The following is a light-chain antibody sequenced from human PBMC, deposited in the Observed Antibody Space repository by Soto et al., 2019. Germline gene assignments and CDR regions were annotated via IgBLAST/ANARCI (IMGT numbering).Light chain of an antibody. CDR1: QSVGRNY. Sequence: EIVLTQSPGTLSLSPGERATLSCRASQSVGRNYLAWYQQKPGQAPRLLIYGASSRATGIPDRFSGSGSGTDFTLTISRLEPEDFAVYSCQQYASSPLTFGGGTEVEIK. V-gene: IGKV3-20*01. J-gene: IGKJ4*01. CDR2: GAS. CDR3: QQYASSPLT.